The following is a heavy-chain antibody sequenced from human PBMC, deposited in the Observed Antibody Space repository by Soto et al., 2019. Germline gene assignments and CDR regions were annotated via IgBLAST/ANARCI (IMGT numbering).Heavy chain of an antibody. J-gene: IGHJ6*02. CDR3: ARDRIQLWSPLGYGMDV. V-gene: IGHV6-1*01. D-gene: IGHD5-18*01. CDR2: TYYRSKWYN. Sequence: SQTLSLTCAISGDSVSSNSAAWNWIRQSPSRGLEWLGRTYYRSKWYNGYAVSVKSRITINPDTSKNQFSLQLNSVTPEDTAVYYCARDRIQLWSPLGYGMDVWGQGTTVTVSS. CDR1: GDSVSSNSAA.